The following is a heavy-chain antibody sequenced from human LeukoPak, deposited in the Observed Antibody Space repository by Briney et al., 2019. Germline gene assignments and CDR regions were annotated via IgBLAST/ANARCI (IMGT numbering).Heavy chain of an antibody. Sequence: GGSLRLSCAASGFTFSSYSMNWVRQAPGKGLEWVSAISGSGGSTYYADSVKGRFTISRDNSKNTLYLQMNSLRAEDTAVYYCAKNGPGYCSSTSCALDYWGQGTLVTVSS. CDR2: ISGSGGST. D-gene: IGHD2-2*01. J-gene: IGHJ4*02. CDR3: AKNGPGYCSSTSCALDY. V-gene: IGHV3-23*01. CDR1: GFTFSSYS.